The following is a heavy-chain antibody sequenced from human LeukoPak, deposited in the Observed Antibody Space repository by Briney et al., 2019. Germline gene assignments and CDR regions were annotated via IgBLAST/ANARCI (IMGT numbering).Heavy chain of an antibody. J-gene: IGHJ6*02. CDR2: IIPIFGTA. CDR3: AREPVDTAMVTLYYGMDV. D-gene: IGHD5-18*01. V-gene: IGHV1-69*13. CDR1: GGTFSSYA. Sequence: SVKVSCKASGGTFSSYAISWVRQAPGQGLEWMGVIIPIFGTANYAQKFQGRVTITADESTSTAYMELSSLRSEDTAVYYCAREPVDTAMVTLYYGMDVWGQGTTVTVSS.